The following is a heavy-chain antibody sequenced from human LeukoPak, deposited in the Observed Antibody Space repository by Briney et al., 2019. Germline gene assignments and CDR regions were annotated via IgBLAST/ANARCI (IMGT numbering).Heavy chain of an antibody. CDR1: GYTLTELS. V-gene: IGHV1-24*01. Sequence: PWASVKVSCKVSGYTLTELSMHWVRQAPGKGLEWMGGFDPEDGETIYAQKFQGRVTMTEDTSTDTAYMELSSLRSEDTAVYYCANAVGYYYYYGMDVWGQGTTVTVSS. J-gene: IGHJ6*02. D-gene: IGHD1-1*01. CDR3: ANAVGYYYYYGMDV. CDR2: FDPEDGET.